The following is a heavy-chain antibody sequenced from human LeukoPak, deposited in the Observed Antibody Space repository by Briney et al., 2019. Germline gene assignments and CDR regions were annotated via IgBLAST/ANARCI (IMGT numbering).Heavy chain of an antibody. V-gene: IGHV3-23*01. CDR3: AKVPGRCSGGSFCSFYYYYYGMDV. J-gene: IGHJ6*02. D-gene: IGHD2-15*01. CDR1: GFTFSSYA. CDR2: ISGSGGST. Sequence: GGSLRLSCAGSGFTFSSYAMSWVRQAPGKGLEWVSAISGSGGSTYYADSVKDRFTISRDNSKNTLYLQMNSLRAEDTAVYYCAKVPGRCSGGSFCSFYYYYYGMDVWGQGTTVTVSS.